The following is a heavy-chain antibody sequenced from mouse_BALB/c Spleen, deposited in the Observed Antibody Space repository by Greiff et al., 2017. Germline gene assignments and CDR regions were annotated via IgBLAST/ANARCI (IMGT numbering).Heavy chain of an antibody. CDR3: ARENGNYVFDY. V-gene: IGHV5-9-4*01. J-gene: IGHJ2*01. D-gene: IGHD2-1*01. CDR2: ISSGGSYT. Sequence: EVQGVESGGGLVKPGGSLKLSCAASGFTFSSYAMSWVRQSPEKRLEWVAEISSGGSYTYYPDTVTGRFTISRDNAKNTLYLEMSSLRSEDTAMYYCARENGNYVFDYWGQGTTLTVSS. CDR1: GFTFSSYA.